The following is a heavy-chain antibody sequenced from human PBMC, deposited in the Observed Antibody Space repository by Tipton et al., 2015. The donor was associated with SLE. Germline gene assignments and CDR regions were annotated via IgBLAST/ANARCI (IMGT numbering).Heavy chain of an antibody. D-gene: IGHD3-16*01. CDR3: ARHDYDTHYFDY. CDR1: GGSISSHY. J-gene: IGHJ4*02. V-gene: IGHV4-59*08. Sequence: LSLTCTVSGGSISSHYWSWIRQPPGKGLEWIGYIYYSGSTNYNPSLKSRVTISVDMSKNQFSLKLTSVTAADTAVYFCARHDYDTHYFDYWGQGTLVTVSS. CDR2: IYYSGST.